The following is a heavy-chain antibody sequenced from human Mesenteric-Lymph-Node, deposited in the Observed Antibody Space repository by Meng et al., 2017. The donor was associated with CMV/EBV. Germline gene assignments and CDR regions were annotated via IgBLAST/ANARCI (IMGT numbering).Heavy chain of an antibody. CDR3: ARDLPAGIDY. Sequence: LSCAASGFTFTSYAIHWVRQAPGKGLEWMAVISYDGSYKYYADSVEGRFTIPRDNSKNTVYLQMNSLISEDTAVYYCARDLPAGIDYWGQGTLVTVSS. J-gene: IGHJ4*01. D-gene: IGHD2-2*01. CDR2: ISYDGSYK. CDR1: GFTFTSYA. V-gene: IGHV3-30*04.